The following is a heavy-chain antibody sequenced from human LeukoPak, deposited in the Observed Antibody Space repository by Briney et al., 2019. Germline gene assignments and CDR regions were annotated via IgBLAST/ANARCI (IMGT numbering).Heavy chain of an antibody. CDR1: GYTFTSCY. CDR2: INPGGGSR. CDR3: ARSGFWSGYYNVPSPPSY. D-gene: IGHD3-3*01. J-gene: IGHJ4*02. Sequence: ASVKVSCKASGYTFTSCYMHWVRQAPGQGLEWMGIINPGGGSRTYAQKLQGRVTMTGDTSTSTVYMELSSLRSEDTAVYYCARSGFWSGYYNVPSPPSYWGQGTLVTVSS. V-gene: IGHV1-46*01.